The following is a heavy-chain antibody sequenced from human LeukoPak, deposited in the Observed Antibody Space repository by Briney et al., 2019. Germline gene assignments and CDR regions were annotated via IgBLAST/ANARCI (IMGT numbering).Heavy chain of an antibody. Sequence: PGGSLRLSCAASGFTFSSDEMNWVRQAPGKGLGWVSYISISGSTIYYADSVKGRFTISRNNAQKSLYLQMNSLSADGPALYYCANSPFWSGYSPRDYWGQGTMVTVSS. CDR2: ISISGSTI. J-gene: IGHJ4*02. V-gene: IGHV3-48*03. CDR1: GFTFSSDE. D-gene: IGHD3-3*01. CDR3: ANSPFWSGYSPRDY.